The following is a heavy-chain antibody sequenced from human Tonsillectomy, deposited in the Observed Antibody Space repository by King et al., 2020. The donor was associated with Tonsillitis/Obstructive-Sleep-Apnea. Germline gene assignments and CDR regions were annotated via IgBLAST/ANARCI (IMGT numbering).Heavy chain of an antibody. CDR2: IDPTDSYS. V-gene: IGHV5-10-1*03. J-gene: IGHJ6*02. CDR1: GYSFSSYW. CDR3: ARLSCSSTSCYYYCDMDV. D-gene: IGHD2-2*01. Sequence: QLVQSGAEVKKPGESLRISCKGSGYSFSSYWISWVRQMPGKGLEWMGRIDPTDSYSNYSPSLQGHVTMSADKSIGTAFLQWSSLKASDTAMYYCARLSCSSTSCYYYCDMDVWGPGTTVTVSS.